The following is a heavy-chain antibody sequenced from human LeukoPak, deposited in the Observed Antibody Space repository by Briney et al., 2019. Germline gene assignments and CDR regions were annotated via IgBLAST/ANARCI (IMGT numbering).Heavy chain of an antibody. CDR2: IYYSGST. D-gene: IGHD3-22*01. V-gene: IGHV4-39*01. Sequence: SETLSLTCTVSGDSISTSSYYWGCIRQPPGKGLEWLGSIYYSGSTYYNPSLKSRVTISVDTSKNQFSLNLYSVTAADTAVFYCARSYYYDYRQIDYWGQGTLVTVSS. CDR3: ARSYYYDYRQIDY. J-gene: IGHJ4*02. CDR1: GDSISTSSYY.